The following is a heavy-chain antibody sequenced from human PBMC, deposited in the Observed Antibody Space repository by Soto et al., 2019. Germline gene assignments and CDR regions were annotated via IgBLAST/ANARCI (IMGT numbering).Heavy chain of an antibody. Sequence: GGSLRLSCVASGFTFSDYSMSWIRRAPGKGLEWLAFIDSRGRTLSYADSVRGRFTISRDNAENSVYLQMDSLRADDTAVYYCARQAARNYIDSWGQGNSVTVSS. D-gene: IGHD6-6*01. V-gene: IGHV3-11*01. CDR3: ARQAARNYIDS. J-gene: IGHJ4*02. CDR1: GFTFSDYS. CDR2: IDSRGRTL.